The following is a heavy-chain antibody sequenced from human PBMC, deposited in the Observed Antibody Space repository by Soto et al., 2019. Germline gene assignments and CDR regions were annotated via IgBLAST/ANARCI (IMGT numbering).Heavy chain of an antibody. Sequence: QVQLVQSGAEVKKPGSSVKVSCKASGGTFSSYAISWVRQAPGQGLEWMGGIIPIFGTANYAQKFQGRATITADESTSTAYMELSSLRSEDTAVYYCARGGKYYYDSSGYYYFDYWGQGTLVTVSS. V-gene: IGHV1-69*01. CDR3: ARGGKYYYDSSGYYYFDY. J-gene: IGHJ4*02. CDR1: GGTFSSYA. CDR2: IIPIFGTA. D-gene: IGHD3-22*01.